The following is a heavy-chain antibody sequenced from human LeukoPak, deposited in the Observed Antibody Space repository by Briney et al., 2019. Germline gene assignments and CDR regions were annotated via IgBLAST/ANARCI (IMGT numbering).Heavy chain of an antibody. CDR2: IRSKAYGGTT. D-gene: IGHD4-17*01. Sequence: GGSLRLSCTASGFTFGDYAMSWVRQAPGKGLEWVGFIRSKAYGGTTEYAASVKGRFTISRDDSKSIAYLQMNSLKTKDTAVYYCTRDLGTVTTDYFDYWGQGTLVTVSS. J-gene: IGHJ4*02. CDR3: TRDLGTVTTDYFDY. CDR1: GFTFGDYA. V-gene: IGHV3-49*04.